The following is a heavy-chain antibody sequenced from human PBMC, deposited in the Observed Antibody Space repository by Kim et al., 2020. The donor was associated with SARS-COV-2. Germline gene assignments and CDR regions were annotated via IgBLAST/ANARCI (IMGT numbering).Heavy chain of an antibody. J-gene: IGHJ6*02. Sequence: SETLSLTCAVYGGTFSGYYWSWIRQPPGKGLEWIGEIKHSGSTNYNPSLKSRVTISADTSKNQFSLQLSSVTAADTAAYYCARGSGGTTVITLGLGYYYYYGMDVGGQGTTVTVSS. V-gene: IGHV4-34*01. CDR3: ARGSGGTTVITLGLGYYYYYGMDV. CDR1: GGTFSGYY. D-gene: IGHD4-17*01. CDR2: IKHSGST.